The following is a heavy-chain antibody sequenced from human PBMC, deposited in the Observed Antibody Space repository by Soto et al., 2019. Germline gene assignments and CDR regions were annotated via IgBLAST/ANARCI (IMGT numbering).Heavy chain of an antibody. Sequence: QVQLVQSGGEVKKPGASVTVSCKASGYTFINYRITWVRQAPGQGLEWMAWINTYNGMTDYAQRFQGRVTMTRDTSTSTAYMELRNLGSDDTAVYFCAKSPRGEMATDWGQGTLVPVSS. V-gene: IGHV1-18*01. J-gene: IGHJ4*02. CDR3: AKSPRGEMATD. CDR1: GYTFINYR. CDR2: INTYNGMT. D-gene: IGHD5-12*01.